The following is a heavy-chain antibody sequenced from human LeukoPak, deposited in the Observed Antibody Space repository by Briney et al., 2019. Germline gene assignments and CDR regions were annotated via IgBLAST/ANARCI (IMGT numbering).Heavy chain of an antibody. CDR1: GDSGSRSDW. D-gene: IGHD3-10*01. CDR2: IHQFGST. V-gene: IGHV4-4*02. J-gene: IGHJ4*02. Sequence: SETLSLTCTVSGDSGSRSDWWSWVRQPPGKGLEWIGEIHQFGSTNYNPSLKSRVTISVDTSKNQFSLKLSSVTAADTAVYYCARGPNYASGSYDNEVFDYWGQGTLVTVSS. CDR3: ARGPNYASGSYDNEVFDY.